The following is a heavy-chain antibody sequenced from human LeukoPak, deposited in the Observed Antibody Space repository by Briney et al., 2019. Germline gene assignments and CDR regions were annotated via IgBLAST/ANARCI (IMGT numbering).Heavy chain of an antibody. V-gene: IGHV4-34*01. D-gene: IGHD3-10*01. CDR1: GGSFSGYY. Sequence: SETLSLTCAVYGGSFSGYYWSWIRQPPGKGLEWIGEINHSGSTNYNPSLKSRVTISVDTSKNQFSLRLSSVTAADTAVYYCARVDGSGRDYWYFDLWGRGTLVTVSS. CDR2: INHSGST. CDR3: ARVDGSGRDYWYFDL. J-gene: IGHJ2*01.